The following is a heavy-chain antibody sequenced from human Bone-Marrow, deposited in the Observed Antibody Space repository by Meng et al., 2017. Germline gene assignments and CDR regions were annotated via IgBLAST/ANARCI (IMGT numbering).Heavy chain of an antibody. J-gene: IGHJ6*02. Sequence: ASVKVSCKASGYTFTGYYMHWVRQAPGQGLEWMGWINPNSGGTNYAQKFQGRVTMTRDTSTSTVYMELSSLRSEDTAVYYCARDLAQWLVLGDYYYYYGMDVWGQGTTVTVSS. D-gene: IGHD6-19*01. CDR1: GYTFTGYY. CDR3: ARDLAQWLVLGDYYYYYGMDV. V-gene: IGHV1-2*02. CDR2: INPNSGGT.